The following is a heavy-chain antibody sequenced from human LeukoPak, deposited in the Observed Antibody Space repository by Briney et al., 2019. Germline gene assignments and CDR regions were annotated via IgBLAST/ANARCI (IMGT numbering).Heavy chain of an antibody. V-gene: IGHV4-4*09. J-gene: IGHJ4*02. CDR3: ARGVLHDSSGYPFDY. Sequence: SETPSLTCTVSGGSIRYYFWSWIRQPPGKGLEWIGCIYTSGRTNYNPSLKSRVTISVDTSKNQFSLNLSSVTAADTAVYYCARGVLHDSSGYPFDYWGRGTLVTVSS. D-gene: IGHD3-22*01. CDR2: IYTSGRT. CDR1: GGSIRYYF.